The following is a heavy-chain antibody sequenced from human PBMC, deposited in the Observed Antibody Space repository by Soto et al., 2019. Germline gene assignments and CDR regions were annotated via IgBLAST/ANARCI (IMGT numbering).Heavy chain of an antibody. CDR2: IYYSGST. Sequence: SETLSLTCTVSGGSISSYYWSWIRQPPGKGLEWIGYIYYSGSTNYNPSLKSRVTISVDTSKNQFSLKLSSVTAADTAVYYCARDRNNSGSFFFQHWGQGTLVTVSS. V-gene: IGHV4-59*01. CDR1: GGSISSYY. CDR3: ARDRNNSGSFFFQH. D-gene: IGHD1-26*01. J-gene: IGHJ1*01.